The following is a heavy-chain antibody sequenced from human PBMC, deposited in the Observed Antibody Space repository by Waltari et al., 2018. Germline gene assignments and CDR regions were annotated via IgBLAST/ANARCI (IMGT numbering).Heavy chain of an antibody. CDR1: GYPLSTNR. Sequence: VQLLDSGGDFVHPVVALRRSWAAAGYPLSTNRRAWFRQAPGKGLEWVADINHDGSAQFYIESVKGRFTISRDNAENSLSLQMNSLRAEDTAVYYCARFMFGTGSGRFLGYWGQGTLVAVSS. V-gene: IGHV3-7*01. CDR3: ARFMFGTGSGRFLGY. D-gene: IGHD6-19*01. J-gene: IGHJ4*02. CDR2: INHDGSAQ.